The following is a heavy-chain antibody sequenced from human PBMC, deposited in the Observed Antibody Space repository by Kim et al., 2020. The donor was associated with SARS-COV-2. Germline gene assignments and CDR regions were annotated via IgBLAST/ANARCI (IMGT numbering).Heavy chain of an antibody. Sequence: KFQGRVTITADESTSTAYMELSSLRSEDTAVYYCASSPYYYDSSGYYLDYWGQGTLVTVSS. J-gene: IGHJ4*02. V-gene: IGHV1-69*01. CDR3: ASSPYYYDSSGYYLDY. D-gene: IGHD3-22*01.